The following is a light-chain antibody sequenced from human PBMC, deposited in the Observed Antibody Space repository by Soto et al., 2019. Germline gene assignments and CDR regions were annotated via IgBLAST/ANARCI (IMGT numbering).Light chain of an antibody. CDR2: DAS. J-gene: IGKJ3*01. CDR3: QQYDNLPLT. CDR1: QDITNS. Sequence: DIQMTQSPSSLSASVGDRVTITCQARQDITNSLNWYQQKPGKAPKVLIYDASSLETGVPSRFSGSGSGTDFTFTISSLQPEDVATYYCQQYDNLPLTFGPGTTVDIE. V-gene: IGKV1-33*01.